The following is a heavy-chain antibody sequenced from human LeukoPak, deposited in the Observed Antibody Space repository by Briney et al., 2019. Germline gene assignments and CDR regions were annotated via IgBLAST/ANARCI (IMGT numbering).Heavy chain of an antibody. CDR3: ARDPEEQWLVREGFIDY. V-gene: IGHV3-21*01. Sequence: GGSLRLSCAASGFTLRSYTMNWVRQAPGKGLEWVSSIGISSNKIYYADSVKGRFIISRDNAKNSLYLQMNSLRAEDTAVYYCARDPEEQWLVREGFIDYWGQGTLVTVSS. J-gene: IGHJ4*02. D-gene: IGHD6-19*01. CDR2: IGISSNKI. CDR1: GFTLRSYT.